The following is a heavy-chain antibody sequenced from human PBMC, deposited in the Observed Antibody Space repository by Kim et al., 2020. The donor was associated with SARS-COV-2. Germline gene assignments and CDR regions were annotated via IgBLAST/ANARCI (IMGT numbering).Heavy chain of an antibody. J-gene: IGHJ4*02. Sequence: GGSLRLSCAASGFTFSTFAMHWVRQAPGKGLEWVALISYDGSNKYYADSVKGRFTISRDNSKNTLSLQMNSLRAEDTAVYYCARALRFDRKFDYWGQGT. CDR1: GFTFSTFA. CDR2: ISYDGSNK. D-gene: IGHD3-3*01. CDR3: ARALRFDRKFDY. V-gene: IGHV3-30-3*01.